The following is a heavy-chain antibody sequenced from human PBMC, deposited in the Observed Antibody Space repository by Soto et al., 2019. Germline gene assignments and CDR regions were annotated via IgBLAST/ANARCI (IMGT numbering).Heavy chain of an antibody. V-gene: IGHV3-23*01. CDR1: GFTFSSYA. CDR3: AKENTPDYGVYVDY. Sequence: GGSLRLSCAASGFTFSSYAMSWVRQAPGKGLKWISSISGSGTSTYYADSVKGRFTISRDNSKNTMYLQMNSLRAEDTALYFCAKENTPDYGVYVDYWGQGTMVTVYS. D-gene: IGHD4-17*01. CDR2: ISGSGTST. J-gene: IGHJ4*02.